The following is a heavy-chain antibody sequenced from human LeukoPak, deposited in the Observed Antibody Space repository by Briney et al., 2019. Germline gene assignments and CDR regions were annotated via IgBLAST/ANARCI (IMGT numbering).Heavy chain of an antibody. V-gene: IGHV4-34*01. J-gene: IGHJ4*02. CDR2: INHSGST. CDR3: ARGLVLRFLEWFRPLDY. CDR1: GGSFSGYY. D-gene: IGHD3-3*01. Sequence: PSETLSLTCAVYGGSFSGYYWSWIRQPPGKELEWTGEINHSGSTNYNPSLKSRVTISVDTSKNQFSLKLSSVTAADTAVYYCARGLVLRFLEWFRPLDYWGQGTLVTVSS.